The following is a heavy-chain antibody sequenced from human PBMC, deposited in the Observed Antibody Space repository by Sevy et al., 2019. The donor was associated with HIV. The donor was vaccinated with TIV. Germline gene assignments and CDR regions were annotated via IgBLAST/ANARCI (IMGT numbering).Heavy chain of an antibody. CDR1: GFTFSKYS. CDR3: AREGCTKPHDY. D-gene: IGHD2-8*01. V-gene: IGHV3-23*01. CDR2: LSFGCGEI. Sequence: GGSLRLSCATSGFTFSKYSMSWVRQPPGKGLEWVSTLSFGCGEINYADSVKGRFTISRDNSKSSVYLQMNNLRPEDMAGYYGAREGCTKPHDYWGQGTLVTVSS. J-gene: IGHJ4*02.